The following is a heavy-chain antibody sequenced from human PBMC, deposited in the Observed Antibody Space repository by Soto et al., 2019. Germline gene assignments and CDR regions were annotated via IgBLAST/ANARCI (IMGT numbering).Heavy chain of an antibody. Sequence: GGSLRLSCVASHFAFNIDAMTWVRQAPGKGLEWVSSMSGSGSSIYYADSVKGRFTITRDKSKKTLYLQMNSLRAEDTAVYWCARDNWNGAYYGLDVWGQGTTVTAP. CDR1: HFAFNIDA. J-gene: IGHJ6*02. CDR2: MSGSGSSI. V-gene: IGHV3-23*01. D-gene: IGHD1-20*01. CDR3: ARDNWNGAYYGLDV.